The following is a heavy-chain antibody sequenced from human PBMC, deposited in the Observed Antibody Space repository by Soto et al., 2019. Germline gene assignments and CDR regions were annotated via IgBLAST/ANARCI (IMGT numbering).Heavy chain of an antibody. Sequence: GASVKVSCKASGYTFTSYGISWVRQAPGQGLEWMRWISAYNGNTNYAQKLQGRVTMTTDTSTSTAYMELRSLRSDDTAVYYCARVARVGWGKTTVVTSDYYYGMDVWGQGTTVTVSS. D-gene: IGHD4-17*01. CDR2: ISAYNGNT. J-gene: IGHJ6*02. CDR3: ARVARVGWGKTTVVTSDYYYGMDV. CDR1: GYTFTSYG. V-gene: IGHV1-18*01.